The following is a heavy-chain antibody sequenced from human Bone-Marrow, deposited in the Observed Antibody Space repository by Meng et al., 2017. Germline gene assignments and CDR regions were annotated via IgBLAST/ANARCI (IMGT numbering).Heavy chain of an antibody. Sequence: WGAGPFTPSGSLSLSFGVSGESCIESYWSWIRQPPGKGLEWIGEINHSGSTNYNPSLESRATISVDTSQNNLSLKLSSVTAADSAVYYCARGPTTMAHDFDYWGQGTLVTVSS. CDR2: INHSGST. V-gene: IGHV4-34*01. CDR1: GESCIESY. CDR3: ARGPTTMAHDFDY. D-gene: IGHD4-11*01. J-gene: IGHJ4*02.